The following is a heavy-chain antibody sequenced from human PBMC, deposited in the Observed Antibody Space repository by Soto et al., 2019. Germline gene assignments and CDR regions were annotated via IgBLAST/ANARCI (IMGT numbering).Heavy chain of an antibody. Sequence: ASVKVSCKASGYTFTHYYIHWVRQAPGQGLEWMGVINPSGGSTSYAQKFQGRVTMTRDTSTSTVYMELSSLRSEDTAVYYCARASGQGAVASYGMDVWGQGTTVTVSS. CDR1: GYTFTHYY. CDR3: ARASGQGAVASYGMDV. J-gene: IGHJ6*02. CDR2: INPSGGST. D-gene: IGHD6-19*01. V-gene: IGHV1-46*01.